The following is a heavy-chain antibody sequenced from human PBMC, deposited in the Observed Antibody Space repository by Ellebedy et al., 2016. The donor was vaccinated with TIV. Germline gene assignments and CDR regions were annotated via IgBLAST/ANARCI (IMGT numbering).Heavy chain of an antibody. J-gene: IGHJ6*02. CDR3: ARGVVENFYFYYGMDV. CDR2: TRNKANSYTT. D-gene: IGHD2-15*01. V-gene: IGHV3-72*01. CDR1: GFTFSDHY. Sequence: PGGSLRLSCAASGFTFSDHYMEWVRQAPGKGLEWVGRTRNKANSYTTEYAASVKGRFTISRDDSKNSLYLQMNSLKTEDTAVYYCARGVVENFYFYYGMDVWGQGTTVTVSS.